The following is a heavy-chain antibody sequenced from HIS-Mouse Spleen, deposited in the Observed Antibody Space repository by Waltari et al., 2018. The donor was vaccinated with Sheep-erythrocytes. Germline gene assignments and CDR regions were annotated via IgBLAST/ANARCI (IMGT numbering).Heavy chain of an antibody. V-gene: IGHV3-74*01. CDR1: GFTFGSYW. CDR2: INSDGSRT. J-gene: IGHJ4*02. D-gene: IGHD1-26*01. CDR3: VRETEWELSFDY. Sequence: EVQLVESGGGLVQSGGSLRLSCAASGFTFGSYWVHWVRQARGKGLVWVSRINSDGSRTSYADSVKGRFTISRDNAKNTLYLQMNSLRAEDTAVYYCVRETEWELSFDYWGQGTLVTVSS.